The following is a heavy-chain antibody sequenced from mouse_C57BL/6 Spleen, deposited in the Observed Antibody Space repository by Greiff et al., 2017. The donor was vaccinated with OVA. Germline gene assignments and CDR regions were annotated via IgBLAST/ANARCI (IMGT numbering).Heavy chain of an antibody. CDR2: ISYSGST. J-gene: IGHJ1*03. D-gene: IGHD2-5*01. CDR1: GYSITSDY. CDR3: ARWAYSNYWYFDV. Sequence: DVMLVESGPGLAKPSQTLSLTCSVTGYSITSDYWNWIRKFPGNKLEYMGYISYSGSTYYNPSLKSRISITRDTSKNQYYLQLNSVTTEDTATYYCARWAYSNYWYFDVWGTGTTVTVSS. V-gene: IGHV3-8*01.